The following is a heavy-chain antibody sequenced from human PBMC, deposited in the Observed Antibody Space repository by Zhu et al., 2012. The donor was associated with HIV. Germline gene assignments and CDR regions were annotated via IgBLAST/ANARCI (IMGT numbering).Heavy chain of an antibody. CDR2: IHHSGTT. CDR1: GGSISSGDYY. D-gene: IGHD3-10*01. CDR3: ARADGSGTYYYYYMDV. Sequence: QVQLQQWGAGLVKPSQTLSLTCTVSGGSISSGDYYWSWIRQPPGKGLEWIAYIHHSGTTYYNPSLKSRLSISIDTSKNQFSLRLSSVSAADTAVYFCARADGSGTYYYYYMDVWGKGTTVTVSS. J-gene: IGHJ6*03. V-gene: IGHV4-30-4*08.